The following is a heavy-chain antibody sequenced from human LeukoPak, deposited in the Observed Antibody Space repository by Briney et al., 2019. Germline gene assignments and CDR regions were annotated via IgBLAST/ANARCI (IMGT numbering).Heavy chain of an antibody. CDR3: ARRSGSYQAGFDY. Sequence: GGSLRLSCAASGFTFSDYYMSWIRQAPGKGLEWVSYISGSGSSIYYADSVKGRFTISRDNAKNSLDLQMNSLGAEDTAVYYCARRSGSYQAGFDYWGQGTLVTVSS. D-gene: IGHD1-26*01. J-gene: IGHJ4*02. CDR2: ISGSGSSI. CDR1: GFTFSDYY. V-gene: IGHV3-11*01.